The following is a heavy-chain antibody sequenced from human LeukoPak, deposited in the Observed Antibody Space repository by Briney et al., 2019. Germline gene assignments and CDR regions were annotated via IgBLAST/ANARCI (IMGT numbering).Heavy chain of an antibody. V-gene: IGHV3-23*01. Sequence: AGGSLILSCEASGFTIENHVMTWVRQAPGKGPEWVASQSGSGHNTYYSESVKGRFAISRDNSKNTVFLQMNSLRVEDTAIYYCATDWTLRGVPTFFDPWGQGTVVSVSS. CDR3: ATDWTLRGVPTFFDP. CDR2: QSGSGHNT. D-gene: IGHD3-10*01. CDR1: GFTIENHV. J-gene: IGHJ5*02.